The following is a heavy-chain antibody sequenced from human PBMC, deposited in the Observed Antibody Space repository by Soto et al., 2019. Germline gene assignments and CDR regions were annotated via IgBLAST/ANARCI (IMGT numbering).Heavy chain of an antibody. J-gene: IGHJ4*02. D-gene: IGHD3-22*01. CDR2: ISYDGSNK. CDR3: AKPRSSGYYTPYYFDY. V-gene: IGHV3-30*18. Sequence: PGGSLRLSCAASGFTFSSYGMHWVRQAPGKGLEWVAVISYDGSNKYYADSVKGRFTISRDNSKNTLYLQMNSLRAEDTAVYYCAKPRSSGYYTPYYFDYWGQGTLVTVSS. CDR1: GFTFSSYG.